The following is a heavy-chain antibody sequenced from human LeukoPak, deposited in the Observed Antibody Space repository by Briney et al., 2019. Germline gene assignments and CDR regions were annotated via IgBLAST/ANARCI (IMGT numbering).Heavy chain of an antibody. V-gene: IGHV4-59*08. D-gene: IGHD3-22*01. CDR3: ARRDSSGYCNY. Sequence: SETLSLTCTVSGGSISNYYWSWIRQPPGKGLEWIGYVYSSGSTNYNPSLRSRVTISVDTSENQLSLKLSSVTAADTAVYYCARRDSSGYCNYWGQGTLVTVSS. CDR1: GGSISNYY. CDR2: VYSSGST. J-gene: IGHJ4*02.